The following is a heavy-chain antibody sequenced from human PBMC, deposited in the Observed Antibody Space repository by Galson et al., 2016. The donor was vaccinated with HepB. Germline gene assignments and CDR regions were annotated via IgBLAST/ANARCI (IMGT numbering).Heavy chain of an antibody. CDR2: SIPIFGTA. CDR1: GGIFSSFS. D-gene: IGHD1-26*01. Sequence: SVKVSCKASGGIFSSFSVNWVRQAPGQGLEWMGGSIPIFGTAKYAQKFQGRVTITADESTSTAYMEVNSLRSEDTAVYYCARVPVGATTAPYYYYGMDVWGKGTTVTVSS. J-gene: IGHJ6*04. CDR3: ARVPVGATTAPYYYYGMDV. V-gene: IGHV1-69*13.